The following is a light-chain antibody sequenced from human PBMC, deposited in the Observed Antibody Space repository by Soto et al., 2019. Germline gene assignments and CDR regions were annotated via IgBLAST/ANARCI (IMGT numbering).Light chain of an antibody. CDR3: LQDYNFRT. J-gene: IGKJ1*01. CDR1: QTISSW. Sequence: DIQMTQSPSTLSGSVGDRVTITCRASQTISSWLAWYQQKPGKAPKLLIYKASTLKSGVPSRFSGSGSGTEFTLTITSLQPEDFATYYCLQDYNFRTFGQGTKVDI. CDR2: KAS. V-gene: IGKV1-5*03.